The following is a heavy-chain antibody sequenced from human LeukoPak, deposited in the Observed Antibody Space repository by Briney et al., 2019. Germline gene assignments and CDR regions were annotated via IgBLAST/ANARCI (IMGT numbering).Heavy chain of an antibody. V-gene: IGHV3-23*01. J-gene: IGHJ4*02. Sequence: GGSLRLSCAASGFTFSSYAMSWVRQAPGKGLEWVSAISGSGGSTYYADSVKGRFTISRDNSKNTLYLQMNSLRAEGTAVYYYARSITMIVVVIRGRGYYFDYWGQGTLVTVSS. CDR2: ISGSGGST. D-gene: IGHD3-22*01. CDR1: GFTFSSYA. CDR3: ARSITMIVVVIRGRGYYFDY.